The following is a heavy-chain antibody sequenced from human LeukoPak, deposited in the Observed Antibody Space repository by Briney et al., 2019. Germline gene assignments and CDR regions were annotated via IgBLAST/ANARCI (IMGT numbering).Heavy chain of an antibody. D-gene: IGHD3-9*01. Sequence: PGGSLRLSCAASGFIFSSYAMSWVRQAPGKGLEWVSTVGGTGGSTYYADSVKGRFTISRDKSENTLFLQMNSLRAEDTAVYYCAKGLRYFDYWGQGTLVTVSS. CDR3: AKGLRYFDY. V-gene: IGHV3-23*01. CDR1: GFIFSSYA. J-gene: IGHJ4*02. CDR2: VGGTGGST.